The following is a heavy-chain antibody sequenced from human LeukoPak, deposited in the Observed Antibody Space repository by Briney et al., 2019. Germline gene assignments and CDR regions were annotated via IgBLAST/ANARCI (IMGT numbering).Heavy chain of an antibody. CDR2: ISSSSEFI. Sequence: GGSLRLSCAASEFTFSSYSMNWVRQAPGKGLEWVSSISSSSEFIYYADSVKGRFTISRDNARNSLYLQMNSLRAEDTAVYYCARDRVGATEMGVVFIDAFDIWGQGTMVTVSS. D-gene: IGHD1-26*01. V-gene: IGHV3-21*01. CDR1: EFTFSSYS. CDR3: ARDRVGATEMGVVFIDAFDI. J-gene: IGHJ3*02.